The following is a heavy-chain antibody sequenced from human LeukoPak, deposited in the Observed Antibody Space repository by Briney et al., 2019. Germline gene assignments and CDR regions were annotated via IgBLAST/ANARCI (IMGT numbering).Heavy chain of an antibody. V-gene: IGHV3-53*01. CDR3: ARGGRYSGYDYFDY. CDR2: IYSGGST. J-gene: IGHJ4*02. CDR1: GFTFSSYA. D-gene: IGHD5-12*01. Sequence: PGGSLRLSCAASGFTFSSYAMSWVRQAPGKGLEWVSVIYSGGSTYYADSVKGRFTISRDNSKNTLYLQMNSLRAEDTAVYYCARGGRYSGYDYFDYWGQGTLVTVSS.